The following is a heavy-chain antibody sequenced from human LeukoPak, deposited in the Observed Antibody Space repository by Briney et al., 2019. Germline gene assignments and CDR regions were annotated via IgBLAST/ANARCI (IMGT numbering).Heavy chain of an antibody. CDR3: ARWSGNYFDY. D-gene: IGHD3-3*01. Sequence: PSETLSLTCTVSGYSISSGYYWGWIRQPPGKGLEWIGSIYHSGSTYYNPSLKSRVTISVDTSKNQFSLKLSSVTAADTAVYYCARWSGNYFDYWGQGTLVIVPS. CDR2: IYHSGST. J-gene: IGHJ4*02. V-gene: IGHV4-38-2*02. CDR1: GYSISSGYY.